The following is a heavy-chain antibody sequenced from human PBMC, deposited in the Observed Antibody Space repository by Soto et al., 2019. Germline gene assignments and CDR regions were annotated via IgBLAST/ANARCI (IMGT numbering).Heavy chain of an antibody. J-gene: IGHJ6*02. Sequence: EVQLMESGGGLVRPGGSLRLSCAASGFTFSDSWMDWVRQAPGKGPEWVANIKQDGSEKNYVDSVKGRFTISRDNAKNSLYLQMNSLRAEDTAVYYCASLGRHGWGQGTTVTVSS. D-gene: IGHD3-16*01. CDR1: GFTFSDSW. V-gene: IGHV3-7*01. CDR2: IKQDGSEK. CDR3: ASLGRHG.